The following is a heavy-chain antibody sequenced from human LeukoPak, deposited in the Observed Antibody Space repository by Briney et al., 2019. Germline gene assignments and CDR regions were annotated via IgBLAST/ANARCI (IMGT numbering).Heavy chain of an antibody. CDR2: IIPILGIA. CDR1: RGTLSSYT. Sequence: SPKDSCEQSRGTLSSYTISRVPDAPGQGLEWMGRIIPILGIANYAQKCQGRVTIDADKSTSTAYMELSSLRSEDTDVYYCARDLVGDGSVWGQGTTVTVSS. CDR3: ARDLVGDGSV. J-gene: IGHJ6*02. V-gene: IGHV1-69*04. D-gene: IGHD5-24*01.